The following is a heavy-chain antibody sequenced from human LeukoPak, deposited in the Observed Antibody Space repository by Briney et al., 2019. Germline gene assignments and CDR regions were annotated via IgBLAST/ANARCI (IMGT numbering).Heavy chain of an antibody. CDR2: IWFDGSNK. J-gene: IGHJ3*02. V-gene: IGHV3-33*01. Sequence: GRSLRLSCAASGFTFSSYGMHWVRQAPGKGLEWVAVIWFDGSNKYYADSVKGRFTISRDNSKNTLYLQMNSLSAEDTVVYYCARGKEQQLYAFDIWGQGTMVTVSS. D-gene: IGHD6-13*01. CDR3: ARGKEQQLYAFDI. CDR1: GFTFSSYG.